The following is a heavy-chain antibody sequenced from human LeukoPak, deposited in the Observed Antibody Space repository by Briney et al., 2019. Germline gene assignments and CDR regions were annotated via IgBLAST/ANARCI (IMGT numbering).Heavy chain of an antibody. V-gene: IGHV3-15*01. CDR1: GFTFSNAW. J-gene: IGHJ4*02. Sequence: GGSLRLSCAVSGFTFSNAWMSWVRQAPGKGLEWVGDIKRKTDGGTTDYAAPVKDRFTISRDDSKNTLYLQMNSLKNEDTAVYYCTTLTYYDFWSGYYTEYYFDYWGQGTLVTVSS. CDR2: IKRKTDGGTT. D-gene: IGHD3-3*01. CDR3: TTLTYYDFWSGYYTEYYFDY.